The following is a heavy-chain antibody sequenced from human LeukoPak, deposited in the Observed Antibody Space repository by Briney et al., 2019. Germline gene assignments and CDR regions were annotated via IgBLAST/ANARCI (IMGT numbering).Heavy chain of an antibody. CDR2: IYTSGSI. V-gene: IGHV4-61*02. CDR3: ARDYGGGGGFDY. J-gene: IGHJ4*02. CDR1: GGSISSGSYY. D-gene: IGHD4-23*01. Sequence: SETLSLTCTVSGGSISSGSYYWSWIRQPAGKGLEWIGRIYTSGSINYNPSLKSRVTISVDTSKNQFSLKLSSVTAADTAVYYCARDYGGGGGFDYWGQGTLVTVSS.